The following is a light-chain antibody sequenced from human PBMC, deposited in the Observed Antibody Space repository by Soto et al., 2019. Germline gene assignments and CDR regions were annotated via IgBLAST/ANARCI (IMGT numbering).Light chain of an antibody. V-gene: IGLV7-46*01. Sequence: QAVVTQEPSLTVSPGGTVTLTCGSSTGAVTSGHYPYWFQQKPGQAPRTLIYDTSNKHSWTPARFSGSLLGGKAALTLSGAQPEDEAEYYCLHFYSGALGVFGGGTK. CDR3: LHFYSGALGV. J-gene: IGLJ2*01. CDR1: TGAVTSGHY. CDR2: DTS.